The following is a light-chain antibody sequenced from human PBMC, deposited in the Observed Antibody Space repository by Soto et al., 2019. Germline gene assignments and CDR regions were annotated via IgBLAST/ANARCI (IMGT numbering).Light chain of an antibody. CDR3: QQRSNWPQVT. CDR2: DAS. J-gene: IGKJ4*01. V-gene: IGKV3-11*01. CDR1: QSVSSN. Sequence: EIVLTQSPATLSLSPGERXTLSCRASQSVSSNLAWYQQKPGQAPRLLIYDASNRATGIPARFSGSGSGTDFTLTISSLEPEDFAVYYCQQRSNWPQVTFGGGTKVEIK.